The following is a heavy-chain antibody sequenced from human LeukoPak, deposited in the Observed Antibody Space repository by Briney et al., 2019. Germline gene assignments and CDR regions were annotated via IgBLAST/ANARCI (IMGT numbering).Heavy chain of an antibody. CDR2: IIPIFGTA. D-gene: IGHD3-22*01. J-gene: IGHJ5*02. Sequence: PGSSVKVSCKASGGTFSSYAISWVRQAPGQGLEWMGGIIPIFGTANYAQKFQGRVTITADESTSTAYMELSSLRSEDTAVYYCARDSGDSSGYYYVWFDPWGQGTLVTVSS. CDR1: GGTFSSYA. V-gene: IGHV1-69*01. CDR3: ARDSGDSSGYYYVWFDP.